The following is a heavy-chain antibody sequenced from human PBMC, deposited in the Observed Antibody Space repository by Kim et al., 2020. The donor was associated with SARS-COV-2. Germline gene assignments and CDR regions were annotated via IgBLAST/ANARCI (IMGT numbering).Heavy chain of an antibody. CDR3: ARPDSSSWNDAFDV. Sequence: PSFQGQVTISADKSISTAYLQWSSLKASDTAMYYCARPDSSSWNDAFDVWGQGTMVTVSS. V-gene: IGHV5-51*01. D-gene: IGHD6-13*01. J-gene: IGHJ3*01.